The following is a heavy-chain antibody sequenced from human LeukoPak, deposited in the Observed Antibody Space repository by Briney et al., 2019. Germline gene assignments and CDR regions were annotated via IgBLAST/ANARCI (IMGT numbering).Heavy chain of an antibody. CDR2: ISSSSSYI. J-gene: IGHJ6*03. CDR1: GFTFSSYS. V-gene: IGHV3-21*04. D-gene: IGHD3-22*01. CDR3: ARDVRYYYDSSGYSNNYYYYYMDV. Sequence: GGSLRLSCAASGFTFSSYSMNWVRQAPGKGLEWVSSISSSSSYIYYADSVKGRFTISRDNAKNSLYLQMNSLRAEDTAVYYCARDVRYYYDSSGYSNNYYYYYMDVWGKGTTVTVSS.